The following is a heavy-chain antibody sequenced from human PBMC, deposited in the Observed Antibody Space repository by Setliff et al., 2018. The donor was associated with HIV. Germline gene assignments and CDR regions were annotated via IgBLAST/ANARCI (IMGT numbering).Heavy chain of an antibody. Sequence: SETLSLTCAVNGGSFSGHYWNWIRQAPGKGLEWIGEIHHSGTTNVNPSLKSRVSMSMDPSKNQFSLNLRSVTVADTAVYYCARGRHIEATIPLDHWGQGTLVTV. J-gene: IGHJ4*02. CDR2: IHHSGTT. V-gene: IGHV4-34*01. CDR3: ARGRHIEATIPLDH. D-gene: IGHD5-12*01. CDR1: GGSFSGHY.